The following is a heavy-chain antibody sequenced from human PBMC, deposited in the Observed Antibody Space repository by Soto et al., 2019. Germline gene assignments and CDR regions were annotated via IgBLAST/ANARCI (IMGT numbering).Heavy chain of an antibody. CDR3: ARRMYGANSGYYMDL. J-gene: IGHJ6*03. Sequence: EVQLVESGGGLVQPGGSLRLSCAASGFTFSSYAMHWVRQAPGKRLEYVSAISSNGGSTYYANSVKGRFTISRHNSKNTLYLQTGSLRAEDMAVYYCARRMYGANSGYYMDLWGKGTTVTVSS. D-gene: IGHD4-17*01. V-gene: IGHV3-64*01. CDR2: ISSNGGST. CDR1: GFTFSSYA.